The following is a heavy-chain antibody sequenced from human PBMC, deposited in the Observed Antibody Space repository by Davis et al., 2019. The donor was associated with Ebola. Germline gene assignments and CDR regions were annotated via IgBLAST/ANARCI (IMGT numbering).Heavy chain of an antibody. D-gene: IGHD2-2*01. Sequence: GGSLRLSCAASGFTFSIYWMSWVRQAPGKGLEWVANIKQDGSEKYYVDSVKGRFTISRDNSKNTLYMQMNSLRAEDTAVYYCARGANIVVVPAALDYWGQGTLVTVSS. V-gene: IGHV3-7*01. J-gene: IGHJ4*02. CDR1: GFTFSIYW. CDR3: ARGANIVVVPAALDY. CDR2: IKQDGSEK.